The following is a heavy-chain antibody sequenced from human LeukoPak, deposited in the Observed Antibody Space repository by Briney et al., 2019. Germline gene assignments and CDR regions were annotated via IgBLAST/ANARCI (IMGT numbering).Heavy chain of an antibody. CDR3: ATKEAIFGVVYHFDY. CDR2: INAGNGNT. V-gene: IGHV1-3*01. Sequence: ASVKVSCKASGYTFTSYAMHWVRQAPGQRLEWMGWINAGNGNTKYSQKFQGRVTMTEDTSTDTAYMELSSLRSEDTAVYYCATKEAIFGVVYHFDYWGQGTLVTVSS. CDR1: GYTFTSYA. D-gene: IGHD3-3*01. J-gene: IGHJ4*02.